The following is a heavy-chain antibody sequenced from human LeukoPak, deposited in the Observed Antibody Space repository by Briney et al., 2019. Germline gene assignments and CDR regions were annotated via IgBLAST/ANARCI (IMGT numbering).Heavy chain of an antibody. CDR1: GGTFNSYA. V-gene: IGHV1-69*04. J-gene: IGHJ4*02. CDR2: INPILGIA. CDR3: ARDRLSVVAATQLDY. Sequence: ASVKVSCKASGGTFNSYAISWVRQAPGQGLEWMGRINPILGIANYAQKFQGRVTITADKSTSTAYMELSSLRSEDTAVYYCARDRLSVVAATQLDYWGQGTLVTVSS. D-gene: IGHD2-15*01.